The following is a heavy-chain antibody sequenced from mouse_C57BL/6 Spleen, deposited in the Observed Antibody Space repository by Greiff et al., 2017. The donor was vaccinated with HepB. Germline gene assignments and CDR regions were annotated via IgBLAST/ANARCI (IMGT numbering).Heavy chain of an antibody. CDR2: FYPGSGSI. Sequence: QVHVKQSGAELVKPGASVKLSCKASGYTFTEYTIHWVKQRSGQGLEWIGWFYPGSGSIKYNEKFKDKATLTADKSSSTVYMELSRLTSEDSAVYFCARHGYYGNYPYYYAMDYWGQGTSVTVSS. D-gene: IGHD2-1*01. CDR1: GYTFTEYT. V-gene: IGHV1-62-2*01. J-gene: IGHJ4*01. CDR3: ARHGYYGNYPYYYAMDY.